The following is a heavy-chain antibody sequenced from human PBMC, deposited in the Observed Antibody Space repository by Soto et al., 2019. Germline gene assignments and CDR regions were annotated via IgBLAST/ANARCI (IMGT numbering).Heavy chain of an antibody. V-gene: IGHV3-7*01. CDR3: AREQLQVVIPDY. CDR1: GFTFSSYW. Sequence: EVQLVESGGGLVQPGGSLRLSCAASGFTFSSYWMKWVRQAPGKGLEWVANIKQDGSEKYYVDSVKGRFTISRDNTKNSLYLPMNSLRAEDTAVYYCAREQLQVVIPDYWGQGTLVTVSS. J-gene: IGHJ4*02. D-gene: IGHD6-13*01. CDR2: IKQDGSEK.